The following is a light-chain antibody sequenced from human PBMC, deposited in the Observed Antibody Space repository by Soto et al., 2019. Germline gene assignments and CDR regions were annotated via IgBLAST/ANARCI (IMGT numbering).Light chain of an antibody. CDR3: QQSFSAPWT. CDR1: QGISSY. V-gene: IGKV1-39*01. CDR2: AAS. J-gene: IGKJ1*01. Sequence: DIQMTQSQTSLSASVGDRVAIPCRASQGISSYLNWYQQKPGKVPKLLIYAASSLQGGVPSRFSGSGSGTDFTLTISSLQPEDFATYYCQQSFSAPWTFGQGTKLEIK.